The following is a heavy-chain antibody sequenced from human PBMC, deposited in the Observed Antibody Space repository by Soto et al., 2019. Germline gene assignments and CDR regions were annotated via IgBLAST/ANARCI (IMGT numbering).Heavy chain of an antibody. Sequence: SVKVSCKASGGTFSSYAISWVRQSPGQGLEWMGGIIPIFGTANYAQKFQGRVTITADESTSTAYMELSSLRSEDTAVYYCAMADIVVVPAAIPGWFDPWGQGTLVTVS. J-gene: IGHJ5*02. CDR1: GGTFSSYA. V-gene: IGHV1-69*13. CDR2: IIPIFGTA. CDR3: AMADIVVVPAAIPGWFDP. D-gene: IGHD2-2*01.